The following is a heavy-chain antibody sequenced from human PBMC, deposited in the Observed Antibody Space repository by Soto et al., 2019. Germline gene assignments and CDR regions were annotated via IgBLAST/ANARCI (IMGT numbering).Heavy chain of an antibody. V-gene: IGHV1-3*01. J-gene: IGHJ5*02. Sequence: ASVKVSCKASGYTFTRYTMNWVRQAPGQRLEWMGWINPDNGNTKSSQKFQDRVIITRDTSASTAYMDLSSLRSEDTAGYYCGRGIATGPPGPWGQGTLVTVSS. CDR2: INPDNGNT. D-gene: IGHD2-15*01. CDR3: GRGIATGPPGP. CDR1: GYTFTRYT.